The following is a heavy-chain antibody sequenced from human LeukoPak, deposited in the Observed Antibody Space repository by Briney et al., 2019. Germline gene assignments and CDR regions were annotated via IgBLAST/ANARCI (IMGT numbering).Heavy chain of an antibody. CDR3: ARVPVLLTMGGDY. J-gene: IGHJ4*02. D-gene: IGHD2/OR15-2a*01. CDR2: ISSSSNYI. V-gene: IGHV3-21*01. Sequence: GGSLRLSCAASGFTFSSYSMNWVRQAPGKGLEWVSAISSSSNYIYYADSVKGRFTISRDNAKNSLFLQMNSLRAGDTAVYYCARVPVLLTMGGDYWGQGTLVTVSS. CDR1: GFTFSSYS.